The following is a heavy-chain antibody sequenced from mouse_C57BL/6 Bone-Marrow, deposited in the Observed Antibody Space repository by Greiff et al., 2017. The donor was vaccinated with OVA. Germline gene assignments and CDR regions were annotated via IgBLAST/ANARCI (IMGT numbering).Heavy chain of an antibody. J-gene: IGHJ3*01. Sequence: EVQLQESGPGLVKPSQSLSLTCSVTGYSITSGYYWNWIRQLPGNKLEWMGYISYDGSNNYNPSLKNRISFTRDTSKNQFFLKLNSVTTEDTATYFCARANHGSSYGYAYWGQGTLVTVSA. D-gene: IGHD1-1*01. CDR3: ARANHGSSYGYAY. V-gene: IGHV3-6*01. CDR1: GYSITSGYY. CDR2: ISYDGSN.